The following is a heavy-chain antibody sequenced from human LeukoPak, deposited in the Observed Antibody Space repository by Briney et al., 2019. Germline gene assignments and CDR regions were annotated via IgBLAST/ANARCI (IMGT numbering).Heavy chain of an antibody. V-gene: IGHV4-34*01. Sequence: PSETLSLTCTVSGGSISGYYWSWIRQPPGKGLEWIGEINHSGSTNYNPSLKSRVTISADTSKNQFSLKLSSVTAADTAVYYCARLANWGFGGDYWGQGTLVTVSS. CDR3: ARLANWGFGGDY. CDR1: GGSISGYY. J-gene: IGHJ4*02. CDR2: INHSGST. D-gene: IGHD7-27*01.